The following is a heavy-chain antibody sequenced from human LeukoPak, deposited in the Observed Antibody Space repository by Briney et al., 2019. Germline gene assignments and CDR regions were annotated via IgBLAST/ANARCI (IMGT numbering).Heavy chain of an antibody. Sequence: GGSLRLSCTASGFTFGDYAMSWVRQAPGKGLEWVGFIRSKAYGGTTEYAASVKGRFTISRDDSKSIAYLQMNSLKTEDTAVYYCTRDTYDYVWGSYRFWYGMDVWGQGTTVTVSS. CDR3: TRDTYDYVWGSYRFWYGMDV. V-gene: IGHV3-49*04. J-gene: IGHJ6*02. D-gene: IGHD3-16*02. CDR1: GFTFGDYA. CDR2: IRSKAYGGTT.